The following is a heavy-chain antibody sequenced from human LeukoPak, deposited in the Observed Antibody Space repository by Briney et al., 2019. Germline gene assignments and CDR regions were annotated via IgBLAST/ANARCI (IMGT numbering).Heavy chain of an antibody. J-gene: IGHJ4*01. Sequence: TPSETLSLTCAVYGGSFSGYYWSWIRQPPGKGLEWIGEINHSGSTNYNPSLKSRVTISLDTSKNQFSLRLSSVTAADTAVYYCARDYVGVAGTFDYWGQEPWSPSPQ. CDR1: GGSFSGYY. D-gene: IGHD6-19*01. CDR3: ARDYVGVAGTFDY. V-gene: IGHV4-34*01. CDR2: INHSGST.